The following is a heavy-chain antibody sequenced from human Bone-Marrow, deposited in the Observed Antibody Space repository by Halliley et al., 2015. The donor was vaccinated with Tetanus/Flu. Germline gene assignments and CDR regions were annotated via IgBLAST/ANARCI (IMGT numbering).Heavy chain of an antibody. J-gene: IGHJ6*02. V-gene: IGHV4-34*01. Sequence: TLFLTCAMSGGSFNGYSWTWVRQRPGKGLEWIAEISHFKTVNYNPTLLGRVNISIDTSKNHFSLRLTSVTAADTAVYYCATSGRTPYYYYGMDVWGQGTTVTVSS. CDR1: GGSFNGYS. CDR2: ISHFKTV. CDR3: ATSGRTPYYYYGMDV. D-gene: IGHD3-10*01.